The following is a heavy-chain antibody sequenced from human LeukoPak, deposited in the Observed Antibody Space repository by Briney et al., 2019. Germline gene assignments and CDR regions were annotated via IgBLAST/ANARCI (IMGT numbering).Heavy chain of an antibody. CDR1: GFIFNTHG. V-gene: IGHV3-30*03. Sequence: GGSLRLSCAASGFIFNTHGMHWVRQAPGKGLEWVAIISYDGDDKYYADSVKGRFTISSDNSKKELYLQMNSLRPEDAGVYYCVASLGSYHYWGQGTLVTVSS. CDR3: VASLGSYHY. J-gene: IGHJ4*02. CDR2: ISYDGDDK. D-gene: IGHD3-10*01.